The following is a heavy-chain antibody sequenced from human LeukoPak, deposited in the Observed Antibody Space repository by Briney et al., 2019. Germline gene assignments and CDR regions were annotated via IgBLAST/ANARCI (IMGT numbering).Heavy chain of an antibody. J-gene: IGHJ3*02. Sequence: ASVKVSCKTSGYTFTSFVIFWVRQAPGQGLEWMGWISAYNGNTNYAQKFQGRVTMTTDTSTSTAYMELRSLRSDDTAVYYCARALEGYCSSNRCFDAFDIWGQGTMVTVSS. D-gene: IGHD2-2*01. CDR1: GYTFTSFV. CDR2: ISAYNGNT. V-gene: IGHV1-18*01. CDR3: ARALEGYCSSNRCFDAFDI.